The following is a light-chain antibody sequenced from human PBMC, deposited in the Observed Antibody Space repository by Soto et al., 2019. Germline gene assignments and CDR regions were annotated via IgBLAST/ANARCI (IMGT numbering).Light chain of an antibody. CDR1: SDDVGGYNY. J-gene: IGLJ2*01. Sequence: QSALTQPASVSGSPGQSITISCTGTSDDVGGYNYVSWYQQHSGKAPKLIIYEVTNRPSGVSNRFSGSKSGNTASLTISGLQAEDEADYYCSSYTSSSTVVFGGGTKLTVL. CDR2: EVT. V-gene: IGLV2-14*03. CDR3: SSYTSSSTVV.